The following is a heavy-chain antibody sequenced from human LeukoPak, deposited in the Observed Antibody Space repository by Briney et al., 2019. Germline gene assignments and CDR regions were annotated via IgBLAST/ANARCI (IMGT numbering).Heavy chain of an antibody. Sequence: SETLSLTCTVSGGSISNYYWNWIRQPAGKGLEWIGRIYTSGTTNYNPSLKSRVSMSVDTSKNQFSLKLSSVTAADTAVYYCARGGAVAGSAFFDYWGQGTLVTVSS. CDR2: IYTSGTT. CDR1: GGSISNYY. J-gene: IGHJ4*02. CDR3: ARGGAVAGSAFFDY. D-gene: IGHD6-19*01. V-gene: IGHV4-4*07.